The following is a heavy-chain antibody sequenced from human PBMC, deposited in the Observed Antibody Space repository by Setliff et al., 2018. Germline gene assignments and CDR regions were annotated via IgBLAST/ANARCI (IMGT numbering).Heavy chain of an antibody. Sequence: PSETLSLTCTVSGSSFSSYSWSWIRQPPGKGLEWIGYKYYSGSTNSNPSLKSRVTISVDTSKNQFSLKLSSVTAADTALYYCARSPSSGAYWNPRPFYSDYWARGTLVTVSS. V-gene: IGHV4-59*08. J-gene: IGHJ4*02. CDR3: ARSPSSGAYWNPRPFYSDY. CDR1: GSSFSSYS. D-gene: IGHD1-26*01. CDR2: KYYSGST.